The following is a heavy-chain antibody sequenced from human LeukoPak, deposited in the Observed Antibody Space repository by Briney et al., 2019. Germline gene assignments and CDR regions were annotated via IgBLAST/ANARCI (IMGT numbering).Heavy chain of an antibody. V-gene: IGHV3-74*01. CDR3: ARGGFHHGFDI. CDR2: IDNDGSDT. J-gene: IGHJ3*02. Sequence: ESLRLSCAASGFTFSSYWIHWVRQAPGKGLAWVSRIDNDGSDTIFADSVKGRFTLSRDNAKNTVYLQMNSLRAEDTAVYYCARGGFHHGFDIWGQGTMVTVS. CDR1: GFTFSSYW. D-gene: IGHD1-14*01.